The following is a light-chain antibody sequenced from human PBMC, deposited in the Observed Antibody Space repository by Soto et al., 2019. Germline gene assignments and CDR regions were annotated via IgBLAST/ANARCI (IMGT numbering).Light chain of an antibody. CDR3: QSYDSSVSKVV. Sequence: QSVLTQPPSVSGAPGQRVTISCTGSSSNIGAGYDVHWYQQLPGTAPKLLIYGNSNRPSGVPDRFSGSKSDTSASLAITGLQAEDEADYYCQSYDSSVSKVVFGGGTKVTVL. V-gene: IGLV1-40*01. J-gene: IGLJ2*01. CDR2: GNS. CDR1: SSNIGAGYD.